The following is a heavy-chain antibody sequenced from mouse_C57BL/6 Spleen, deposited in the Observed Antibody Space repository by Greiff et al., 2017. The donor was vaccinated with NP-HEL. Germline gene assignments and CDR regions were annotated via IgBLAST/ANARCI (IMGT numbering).Heavy chain of an antibody. V-gene: IGHV3-6*01. CDR2: ISYDGSN. Sequence: DVQLQESGPGLVKPSQSLSLTCSVTGYSITSGYYWNWIRQFPGNTLEWMGYISYDGSNNYNPSLKNRISITRDTSKNQFFLKLNSVTTEDTATYYCARGSSYPYYFDYWGQGTTLTVSS. CDR1: GYSITSGYY. CDR3: ARGSSYPYYFDY. D-gene: IGHD1-1*01. J-gene: IGHJ2*01.